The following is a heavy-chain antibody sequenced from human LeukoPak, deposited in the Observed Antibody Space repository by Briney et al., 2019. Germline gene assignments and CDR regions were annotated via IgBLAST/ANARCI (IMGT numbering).Heavy chain of an antibody. CDR1: SFTXXX. J-gene: IGHJ4*02. CDR2: MNPNSGNT. V-gene: IGHV1-8*01. CDR3: ASALKRGSAGTLIDH. D-gene: IGHD6-13*01. Sequence: SFTXXXINWVRQATGQGLEWMGWMNPNSGNTGYAQKFQDRVTMTRNTSISTAYLELSSLGSEDTAMYYCASALKRGSAGTLIDHWGQGTLVTVSS.